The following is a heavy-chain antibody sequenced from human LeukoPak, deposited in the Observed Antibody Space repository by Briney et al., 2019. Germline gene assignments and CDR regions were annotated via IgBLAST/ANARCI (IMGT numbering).Heavy chain of an antibody. CDR1: GFTFDDYA. CDR3: ARETDESFDY. J-gene: IGHJ4*02. CDR2: IASRSTHI. V-gene: IGHV3-21*01. Sequence: PGGSLRLSCAASGFTFDDYAMHWVRQAPGKGLEWVSCIASRSTHIYYGDSMKGRFTISRDNAKNSLYLQMDSLRVEDTAIYYCARETDESFDYWGQGTLVTVSS.